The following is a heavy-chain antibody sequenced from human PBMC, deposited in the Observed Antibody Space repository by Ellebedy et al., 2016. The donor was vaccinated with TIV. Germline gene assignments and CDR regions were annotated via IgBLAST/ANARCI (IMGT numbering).Heavy chain of an antibody. CDR3: ARDDNCSGGSCYSRYYYYAMDV. Sequence: ASVKVSCKASGGTFSSYSMSWVRQAPGQGLEWMGGIIPIFGTANYAQKFQGRVTITADESTSTAYMELSSLRSEDTAVYYCARDDNCSGGSCYSRYYYYAMDVWGQGTTVTVSS. CDR1: GGTFSSYS. J-gene: IGHJ6*02. D-gene: IGHD2-15*01. CDR2: IIPIFGTA. V-gene: IGHV1-69*13.